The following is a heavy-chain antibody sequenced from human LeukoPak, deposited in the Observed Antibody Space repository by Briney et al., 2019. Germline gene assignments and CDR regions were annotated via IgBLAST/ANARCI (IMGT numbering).Heavy chain of an antibody. CDR2: INAGNGNT. CDR3: ARDSNYCSSTSCYSWSFDY. J-gene: IGHJ4*02. D-gene: IGHD2-2*01. Sequence: ASVKVSCKASGYTFTSYAMHWVRQAPGQRLEWMGWINAGNGNTKYSQKFQGRVTITTDESTSTAYMELSSLRSEDTAVYYCARDSNYCSSTSCYSWSFDYWGQGTLVTVSS. CDR1: GYTFTSYA. V-gene: IGHV1-3*01.